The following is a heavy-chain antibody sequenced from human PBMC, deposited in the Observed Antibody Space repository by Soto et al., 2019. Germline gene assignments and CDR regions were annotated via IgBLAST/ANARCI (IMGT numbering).Heavy chain of an antibody. Sequence: ASGKVSDQASRYTFSGFYMHWVRQAPGQGLEWMGWINPNSGGTKSAEKFQGRVTMTRDTSISTAYMELSRLTSDDTAVYYCASAAVTGTAGLDFWGQGTQVTVSS. CDR2: INPNSGGT. D-gene: IGHD6-19*01. J-gene: IGHJ4*02. V-gene: IGHV1-2*02. CDR3: ASAAVTGTAGLDF. CDR1: RYTFSGFY.